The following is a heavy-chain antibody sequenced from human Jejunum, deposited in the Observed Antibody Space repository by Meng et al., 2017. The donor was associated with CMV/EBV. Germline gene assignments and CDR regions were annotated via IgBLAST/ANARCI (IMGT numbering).Heavy chain of an antibody. CDR3: ARAAVDTGDFDL. CDR2: FYYTGST. Sequence: QVQLQEPGPGLGKPSETLSLPCPVSGGSITDYYWSWIRQPAGKRLEWIGRFYYTGSTNYNPSLENRVTMSLDTSKNRFSLNLSSVTAADTAVYYCARAAVDTGDFDLWGLGILVTGSS. J-gene: IGHJ4*02. D-gene: IGHD6-25*01. V-gene: IGHV4-4*07. CDR1: GGSITDYY.